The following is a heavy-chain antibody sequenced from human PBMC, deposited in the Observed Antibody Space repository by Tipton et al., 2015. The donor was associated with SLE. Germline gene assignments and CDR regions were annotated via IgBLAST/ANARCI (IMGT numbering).Heavy chain of an antibody. D-gene: IGHD2-8*02. J-gene: IGHJ4*02. CDR1: GYTFTHFP. Sequence: QLVQSGAEVKKPGASVRVSCKTSGYTFTHFPIHWVRQAPGQGLEWLGWISAYKNYTNYAPGLHGRVTMTTDTSTDTAYMDLSSLRADDTAVDFCAGASLKVIVLVVSARHVDYWGQGSLVTVAS. CDR3: AGASLKVIVLVVSARHVDY. V-gene: IGHV1-18*01. CDR2: ISAYKNYT.